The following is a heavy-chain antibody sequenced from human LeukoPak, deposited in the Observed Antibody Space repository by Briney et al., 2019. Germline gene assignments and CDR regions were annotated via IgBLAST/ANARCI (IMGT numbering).Heavy chain of an antibody. CDR1: GYTFTGYY. Sequence: ASVKVSCKASGYTFTGYYMHWVRQAPRQGLEWMGRINPNGGGTNYAQKFQGRVTMTRDTSISTAYMELSRLRSDDTAVYYCARDTRHSSGYDWGQGTLVTVSS. CDR3: ARDTRHSSGYD. V-gene: IGHV1-2*06. J-gene: IGHJ4*02. CDR2: INPNGGGT. D-gene: IGHD3-22*01.